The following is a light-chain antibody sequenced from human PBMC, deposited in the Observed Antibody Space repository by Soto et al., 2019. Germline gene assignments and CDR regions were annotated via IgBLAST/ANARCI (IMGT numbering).Light chain of an antibody. CDR2: DAS. Sequence: EIVLTQSRATLSSSPGQRASLCCXASQSVSSYLAWYQQKPGQAPRLLIYDASNRATGIPARFSGSGSGTDFTLTISSLEPEDFAVYYCQQRSNWPPKTFGQGTKV. V-gene: IGKV3-11*01. CDR1: QSVSSY. CDR3: QQRSNWPPKT. J-gene: IGKJ1*01.